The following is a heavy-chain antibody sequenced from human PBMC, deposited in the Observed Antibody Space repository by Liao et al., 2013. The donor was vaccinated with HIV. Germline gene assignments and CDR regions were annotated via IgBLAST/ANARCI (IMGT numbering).Heavy chain of an antibody. D-gene: IGHD6-19*01. Sequence: QVQLQQWGAGLLKPSETLSLTCAVYGGSFSGYYWSWIRQPPGKGLEWIGEINHSGSTNYNPSLKSRVTISVDTSKNQFSLKLSSVTAADTAVYYCARGRIGSWRVHYFDYVGPGNPGHRLL. CDR1: GGSFSGYY. J-gene: IGHJ4*02. CDR3: ARGRIGSWRVHYFDY. V-gene: IGHV4-34*01. CDR2: INHSGST.